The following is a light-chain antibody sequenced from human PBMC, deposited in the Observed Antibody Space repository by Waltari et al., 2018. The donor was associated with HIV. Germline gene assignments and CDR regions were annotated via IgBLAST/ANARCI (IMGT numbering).Light chain of an antibody. CDR2: EVT. CDR3: SSYANKNGFYVV. J-gene: IGLJ2*01. V-gene: IGLV2-8*01. CDR1: NSAIGGYNY. Sequence: QPALTQPPSASGSPGQSVTISCPGTNSAIGGYNYVSWYQQHPGKAPKLVISEVTKLPSGVPGRFSGSKYGTTASLTVSGLQAEDEADYYCSSYANKNGFYVVFGGGTRLTVL.